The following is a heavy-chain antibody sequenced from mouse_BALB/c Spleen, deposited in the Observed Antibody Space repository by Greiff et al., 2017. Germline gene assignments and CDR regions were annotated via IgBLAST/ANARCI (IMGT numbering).Heavy chain of an antibody. Sequence: EVHLVESGGGLVKPGGSLKLSCAASGFTFSSYAMSWVRQTPEKRLEWVASISSGGSTYYPDSVKGRFTISRDNARNILYLQMSSLRSEDTAMYYCARGRDYYGSHWYFDVWGAGTTVTVSS. J-gene: IGHJ1*01. CDR2: ISSGGST. V-gene: IGHV5-6-5*01. D-gene: IGHD1-1*01. CDR3: ARGRDYYGSHWYFDV. CDR1: GFTFSSYA.